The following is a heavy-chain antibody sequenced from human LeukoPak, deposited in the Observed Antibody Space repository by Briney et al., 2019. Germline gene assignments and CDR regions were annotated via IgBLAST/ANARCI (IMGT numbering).Heavy chain of an antibody. V-gene: IGHV4-39*01. D-gene: IGHD2-2*01. CDR3: ARHSPVATEAFDI. CDR2: LYYSGST. J-gene: IGHJ3*02. CDR1: GGSMSSNY. Sequence: ASETLSLTCTVSGGSMSSNYWGWIRQSPGKGLEWIGSLYYSGSTYDNPSLKNRVTISVDTSKNQLSLKLSSVTAADTAIYYCARHSPVATEAFDIWGQGTMATVSS.